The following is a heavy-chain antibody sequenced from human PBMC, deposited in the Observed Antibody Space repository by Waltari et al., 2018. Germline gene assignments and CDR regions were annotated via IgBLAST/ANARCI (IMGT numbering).Heavy chain of an antibody. CDR3: ARDLSDYYDSSGYYYGPDY. J-gene: IGHJ4*02. Sequence: QVQLVQSGAEVKKPGASVKVSCKASGYTFTSYYMHWVRQAPGQGPEWMGIINPSGGSTSYAQKFQGRVTMTRDTSTSTVYMELSSLRSEDTAVYYCARDLSDYYDSSGYYYGPDYWGQGTLVTVSS. CDR1: GYTFTSYY. D-gene: IGHD3-22*01. CDR2: INPSGGST. V-gene: IGHV1-46*01.